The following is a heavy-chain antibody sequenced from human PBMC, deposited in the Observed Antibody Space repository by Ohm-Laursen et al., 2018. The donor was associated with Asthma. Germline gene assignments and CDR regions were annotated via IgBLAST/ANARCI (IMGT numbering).Heavy chain of an antibody. V-gene: IGHV1-18*01. CDR2: ISAYYGST. Sequence: ASVKVSCKASGGTFSSYAISWVRQAPGQGLEWIGWISAYYGSTNYAQKFQGRVTMTRDTSTSTVYMDLSSLSSEDTAVYYCARAYCRSTSCYDYWGQGSLVTVSS. J-gene: IGHJ4*02. D-gene: IGHD2-2*01. CDR3: ARAYCRSTSCYDY. CDR1: GGTFSSYA.